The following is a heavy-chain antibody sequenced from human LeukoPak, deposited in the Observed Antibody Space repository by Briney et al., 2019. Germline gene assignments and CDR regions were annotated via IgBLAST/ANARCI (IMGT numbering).Heavy chain of an antibody. D-gene: IGHD7-27*01. Sequence: GGSLRLSCAASGFAFRNYAMNWVRQAPGKGLEWVSVITDSGGHTYYTDSVKGRFTISRDNSKNTLYLQMNSLRAEDTAVYYCARRGPNWGFFDYWGRGALVTVSS. CDR1: GFAFRNYA. V-gene: IGHV3-23*01. J-gene: IGHJ4*02. CDR2: ITDSGGHT. CDR3: ARRGPNWGFFDY.